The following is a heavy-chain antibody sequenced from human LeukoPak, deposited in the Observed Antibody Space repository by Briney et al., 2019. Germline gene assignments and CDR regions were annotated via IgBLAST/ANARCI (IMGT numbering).Heavy chain of an antibody. J-gene: IGHJ1*01. CDR3: ARDRGYSYGPGEH. V-gene: IGHV3-48*04. Sequence: GGSLRLSCAASGFTFSSYSMNWVRQAPGKGLEWVSYISSSSSTIYYADSVKGRFTISRDNAKNSLYLQMNSLRAEDTAVYYCARDRGYSYGPGEHWGQGTLVTVSS. D-gene: IGHD5-18*01. CDR1: GFTFSSYS. CDR2: ISSSSSTI.